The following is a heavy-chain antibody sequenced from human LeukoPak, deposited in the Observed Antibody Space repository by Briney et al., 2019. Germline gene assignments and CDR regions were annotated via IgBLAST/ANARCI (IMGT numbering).Heavy chain of an antibody. CDR2: ISYDGSNK. V-gene: IGHV3-30*18. Sequence: GGSLRLSCAASGFTFSSYGMHWVRQAPGKGLEWVAVISYDGSNKYYADSVKGRFTISRDNSKNTLYLQMNSLRAEDTAVYYCAKGAVAGTIGNWFDPWGQGTLVTVSS. J-gene: IGHJ5*02. D-gene: IGHD6-19*01. CDR1: GFTFSSYG. CDR3: AKGAVAGTIGNWFDP.